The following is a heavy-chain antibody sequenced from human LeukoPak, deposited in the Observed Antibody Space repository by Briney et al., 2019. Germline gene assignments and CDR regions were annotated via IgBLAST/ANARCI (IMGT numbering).Heavy chain of an antibody. V-gene: IGHV4-39*07. D-gene: IGHD2-8*01. J-gene: IGHJ4*02. CDR2: MYHSGST. CDR1: GGSISSGSYY. Sequence: PSQTLSLTCTVSGGSISSGSYYWGWIRQPPGKGLEWIGSMYHSGSTYYNPSLESRVTMSVDTSKNQFSLKLSSVTAADTAVYYCARDALILDYWGQGTLVTVSS. CDR3: ARDALILDY.